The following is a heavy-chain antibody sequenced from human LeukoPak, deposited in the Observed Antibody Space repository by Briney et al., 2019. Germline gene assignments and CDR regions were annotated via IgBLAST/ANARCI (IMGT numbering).Heavy chain of an antibody. Sequence: GGSLRLSCAASGFTFSRYWMHWVRQAPGKGLMWVSRINSDGSTTSYADSVKGRFTISKDNSKNTLYLQRNSLRAEDTAVFYCARGEGSVYYDYWGQGTLVIVSS. CDR1: GFTFSRYW. D-gene: IGHD3-3*01. J-gene: IGHJ4*02. CDR3: ARGEGSVYYDY. V-gene: IGHV3-74*01. CDR2: INSDGSTT.